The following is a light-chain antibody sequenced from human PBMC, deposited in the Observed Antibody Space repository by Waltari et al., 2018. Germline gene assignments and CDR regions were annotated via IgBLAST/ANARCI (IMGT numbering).Light chain of an antibody. CDR2: GVS. Sequence: QSALTQPPSASGSPGQSVTISCTGTSSDVGGYNYVSWYQQHPGKAPKLMFYGVSKRPAGVPVRFSGSKSGNAASLTVSGLQAEDEADYYCSSYAGSNNFFYVFGTGTKVTVL. J-gene: IGLJ1*01. V-gene: IGLV2-8*01. CDR3: SSYAGSNNFFYV. CDR1: SSDVGGYNY.